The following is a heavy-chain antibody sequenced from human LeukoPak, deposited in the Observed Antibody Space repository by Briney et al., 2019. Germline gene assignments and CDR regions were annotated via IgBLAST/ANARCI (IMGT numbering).Heavy chain of an antibody. CDR3: ARDRAGTWPWDAFDI. CDR2: IYYSGST. V-gene: IGHV4-4*02. CDR1: GDSISNSHW. Sequence: PSETLSLTCAVSGDSISNSHWWSWVRQPPGKGLEWIGYIYYSGSTNYNPSLKSRVTISVDTSKNQFSLKLSSVTAADTAVYYCARDRAGTWPWDAFDIWGQGTMVTVSS. D-gene: IGHD3-10*01. J-gene: IGHJ3*02.